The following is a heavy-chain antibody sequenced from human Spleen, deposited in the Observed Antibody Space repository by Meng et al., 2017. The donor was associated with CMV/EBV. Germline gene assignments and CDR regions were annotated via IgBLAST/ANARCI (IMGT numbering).Heavy chain of an antibody. D-gene: IGHD2-2*01. CDR2: FDPEKGES. CDR3: AMASSLVVIATQGGFDY. J-gene: IGHJ4*02. CDR1: GKILSKSS. V-gene: IGHV1-24*01. Sequence: ASVKVSCKVSGKILSKSSIHWVRQAPGKGLEWMGGFDPEKGESIYPQKFQGRVTMTEDTSTDTAYMELSSLRSEETAVYYCAMASSLVVIATQGGFDYWGQGTLVTVSS.